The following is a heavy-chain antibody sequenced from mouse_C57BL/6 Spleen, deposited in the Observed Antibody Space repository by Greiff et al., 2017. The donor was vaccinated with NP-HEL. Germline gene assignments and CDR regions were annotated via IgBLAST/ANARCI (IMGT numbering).Heavy chain of an antibody. D-gene: IGHD2-3*01. Sequence: EVNVVESGGGLVKPGGSLKLSCAASGFTFSDYGMHWVRQAPEQGLEWVAYISSGSSTIYYADTVKGRFTLSRDNAKNTLFLQMTSLMSDDTAMYYCARHEYVYDEAMDDWGQGTSGTVSS. J-gene: IGHJ4*01. CDR2: ISSGSSTI. CDR3: ARHEYVYDEAMDD. CDR1: GFTFSDYG. V-gene: IGHV5-17*01.